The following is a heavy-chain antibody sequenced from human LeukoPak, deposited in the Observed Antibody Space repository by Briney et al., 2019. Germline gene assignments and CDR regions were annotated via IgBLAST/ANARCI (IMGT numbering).Heavy chain of an antibody. D-gene: IGHD3-3*01. CDR3: ARDQYDTWSRRGNFDS. Sequence: GGSLRLSCVASGFTFGKYWMSWVRQAPGKGLEWVANIKLDGSEKNYVDSVKGRFTISRDNTKNSLYLQMNSLRVEDTAVFYCARDQYDTWSRRGNFDSWGQGTLIIVSS. CDR1: GFTFGKYW. CDR2: IKLDGSEK. J-gene: IGHJ4*02. V-gene: IGHV3-7*03.